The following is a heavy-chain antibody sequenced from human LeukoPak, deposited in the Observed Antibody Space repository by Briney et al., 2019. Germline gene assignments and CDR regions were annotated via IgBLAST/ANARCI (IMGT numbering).Heavy chain of an antibody. Sequence: SWIRQHPGKGLEWIGYIYYSGSTYYNPSLKSRVTISVDTSKNQFSLKLTSVTAADTAVYYCARDRYDSYPMDVWGQGTTVTVSS. J-gene: IGHJ6*02. CDR2: IYYSGST. CDR3: ARDRYDSYPMDV. D-gene: IGHD3-3*01. V-gene: IGHV4-31*02.